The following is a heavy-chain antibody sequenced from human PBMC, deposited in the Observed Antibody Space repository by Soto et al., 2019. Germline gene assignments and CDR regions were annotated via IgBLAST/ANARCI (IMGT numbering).Heavy chain of an antibody. CDR2: ISGRGGST. CDR3: AKATMTLVVIRLDS. D-gene: IGHD3-22*01. CDR1: VFTFINYA. Sequence: GGSLRLSCAASVFTFINYAMNWVRQAPGKGLGWVSTISGRGGSTYYADSVKGRFTISRDNSKNMLYLQMNSLRAEDTAVYYCAKATMTLVVIRLDSWGQGTLVTVSS. J-gene: IGHJ4*02. V-gene: IGHV3-23*01.